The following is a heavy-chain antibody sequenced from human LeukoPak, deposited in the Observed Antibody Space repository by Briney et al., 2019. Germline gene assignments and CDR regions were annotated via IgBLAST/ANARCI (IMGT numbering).Heavy chain of an antibody. CDR2: IYHSGST. CDR3: AREKRVVGAPHFDS. D-gene: IGHD1-26*01. V-gene: IGHV4-59*01. CDR1: GGSINHFY. Sequence: SETLSLTCNVSGGSINHFYWSWIRQPPGKGLEWIGYIYHSGSTNYSPSLKSRVTMSLDTSTSQSPLKVNSVTAADTAVYYCAREKRVVGAPHFDSWGQGTLVTVSS. J-gene: IGHJ4*02.